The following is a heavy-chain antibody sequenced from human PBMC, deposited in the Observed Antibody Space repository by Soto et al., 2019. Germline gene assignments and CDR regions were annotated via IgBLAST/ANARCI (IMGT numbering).Heavy chain of an antibody. CDR3: ARGDYGTGGYPFPYFDY. CDR2: INPDSGAT. CDR1: VQRVSSYC. V-gene: IGHV1-2*02. Sequence: GSVTGSCKASVQRVSSYCSQWVRQAPGQVLEWMGWINPDSGATNYAQNFQGRVTLTSDTSISTASMDLTSLTSDDTAVYYCARGDYGTGGYPFPYFDYWGQGTLVPVSS. D-gene: IGHD2-8*02. J-gene: IGHJ4*02.